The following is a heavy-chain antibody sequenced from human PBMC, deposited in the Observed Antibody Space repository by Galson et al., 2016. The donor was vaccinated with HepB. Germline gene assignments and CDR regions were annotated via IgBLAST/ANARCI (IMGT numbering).Heavy chain of an antibody. CDR3: AKSGVNTLGAFDV. J-gene: IGHJ3*01. V-gene: IGHV3-23*01. CDR2: ISSSGANT. CDR1: GFTFSNYA. D-gene: IGHD4/OR15-4a*01. Sequence: SLRLSCAASGFTFSNYAMSWVRQAPGKGLEWVSSISSSGANTKYADSVKGRFTISRDNSRSTLYLQMHSLKTEDTAVYYCAKSGVNTLGAFDVWGQGTMVTVSS.